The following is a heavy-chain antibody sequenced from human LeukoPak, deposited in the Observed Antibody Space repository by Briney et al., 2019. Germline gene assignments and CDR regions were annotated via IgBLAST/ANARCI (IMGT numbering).Heavy chain of an antibody. V-gene: IGHV4-4*09. CDR2: IYTSGGT. D-gene: IGHD6-6*01. CDR3: ARLTRLSTSPDRYYLDY. J-gene: IGHJ4*02. CDR1: GDSISSYY. Sequence: LETLSLTCTVSGDSISSYYWSWMRQPPGKGLEWIGYIYTSGGTNYIPSLKGRVTISIDTSKNQFSLKLSSVTAADSAVYYCARLTRLSTSPDRYYLDYWGQGTLVTVSS.